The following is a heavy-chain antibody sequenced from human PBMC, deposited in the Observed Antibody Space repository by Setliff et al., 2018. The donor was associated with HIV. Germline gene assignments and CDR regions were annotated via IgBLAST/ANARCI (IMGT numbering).Heavy chain of an antibody. CDR3: ARGALWFGKADWYVDL. CDR1: GYSIRSSYW. Sequence: PSETLSLTCAVSGYSIRSSYWWGWIRQPPGEGLEWIGYLYNSRGTYYNPSLKSRVTMSVDTSKNQFSLKVRSVTAVDTAVYYCARGALWFGKADWYVDLWGRGTLVTVSS. V-gene: IGHV4-28*03. J-gene: IGHJ2*01. D-gene: IGHD3-10*01. CDR2: LYNSRGT.